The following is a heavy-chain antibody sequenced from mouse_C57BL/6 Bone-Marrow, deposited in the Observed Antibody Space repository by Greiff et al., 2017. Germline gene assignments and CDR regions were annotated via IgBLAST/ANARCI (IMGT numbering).Heavy chain of an antibody. V-gene: IGHV1-39*01. Sequence: EVQLQESGPELVKPGASVKISCKASGYSFTDYNMNWVKQRNGKSLEWIGVINPNYGTTSYNQKFKGKATLTVDQSSSTAYLQLNSLTSEDSAVXYCARYGYFLCWYCDVWGTGTTVTVSS. J-gene: IGHJ1*03. CDR2: INPNYGTT. D-gene: IGHD2-14*01. CDR3: ARYGYFLCWYCDV. CDR1: GYSFTDYN.